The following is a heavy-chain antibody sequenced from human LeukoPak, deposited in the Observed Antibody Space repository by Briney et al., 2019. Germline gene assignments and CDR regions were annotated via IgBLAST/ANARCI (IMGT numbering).Heavy chain of an antibody. Sequence: PSETLSLTCTGSGGSISSSSYYWGWIRQPPGKGLEWIGTIFYSGSTYYNPSLKSRVTISIDTSKNQFSLKLSSVTAADTAVYYCTRHKTSSWSPPYYFDYWGQGTLSPSPQ. CDR1: GGSISSSSYY. CDR3: TRHKTSSWSPPYYFDY. V-gene: IGHV4-39*01. D-gene: IGHD6-13*01. J-gene: IGHJ4*02. CDR2: IFYSGST.